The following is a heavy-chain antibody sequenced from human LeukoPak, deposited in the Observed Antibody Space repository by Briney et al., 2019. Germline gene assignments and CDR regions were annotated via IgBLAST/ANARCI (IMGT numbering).Heavy chain of an antibody. J-gene: IGHJ4*02. CDR3: AREGSIAVAGTFDY. Sequence: PGGSLRLSCAASGFTFSSYAIHWVRQAPGKGLKWVAVISYDGSNKYYADSVKGRFTISRDNSKNTLYLQMNSLRAEDTAVYYCAREGSIAVAGTFDYWGQGTLVTVSS. V-gene: IGHV3-30*04. CDR1: GFTFSSYA. CDR2: ISYDGSNK. D-gene: IGHD6-19*01.